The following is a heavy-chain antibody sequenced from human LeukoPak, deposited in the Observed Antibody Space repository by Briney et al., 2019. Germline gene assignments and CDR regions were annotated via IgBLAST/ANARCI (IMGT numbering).Heavy chain of an antibody. CDR2: IIPIFGTA. CDR1: GGTFSSYA. J-gene: IGHJ4*02. D-gene: IGHD3-22*01. CDR3: ARDTSYYDSSGYLN. V-gene: IGHV1-69*13. Sequence: ASVKVSCKASGGTFSSYAISWVRQAPGQGLEWMGGIIPIFGTANYAQKFQGRVTITADESTSTAYMELSSLRSEDTAVYYCARDTSYYDSSGYLNWGQGTLVTVSS.